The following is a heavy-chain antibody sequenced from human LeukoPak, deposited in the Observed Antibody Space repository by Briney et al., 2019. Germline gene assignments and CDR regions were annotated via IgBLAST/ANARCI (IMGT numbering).Heavy chain of an antibody. Sequence: GGSLRLSCAASGFTVSSNYMRLVRQPPGNGLDWVSLIYSGGSTYYADSVKGRFTISRDNSKNTLYLQMNNLRAEDTAVYYCARWGSSWTFHDYWGQGTLVTVSS. CDR1: GFTVSSNY. CDR3: ARWGSSWTFHDY. CDR2: IYSGGST. J-gene: IGHJ4*02. V-gene: IGHV3-53*01. D-gene: IGHD2-2*01.